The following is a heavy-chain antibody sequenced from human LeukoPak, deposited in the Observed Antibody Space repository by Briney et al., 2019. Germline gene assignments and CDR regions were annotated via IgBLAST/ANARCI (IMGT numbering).Heavy chain of an antibody. CDR1: GFTFSSYW. V-gene: IGHV3-74*01. J-gene: IGHJ3*02. CDR2: INSDGSST. D-gene: IGHD3-22*01. Sequence: GGSLRLSCAASGFTFSSYWMRWVCQATGKGLVWVSRINSDGSSTSYADSVKGRFTISRDNAKNTLHLQMNSLRAEDTAVYYCARDLYYYDSSGYYYLDAFDIWGQGTMVTVSS. CDR3: ARDLYYYDSSGYYYLDAFDI.